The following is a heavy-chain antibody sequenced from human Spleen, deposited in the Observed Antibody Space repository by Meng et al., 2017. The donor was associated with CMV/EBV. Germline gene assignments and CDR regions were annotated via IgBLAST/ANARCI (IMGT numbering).Heavy chain of an antibody. CDR1: GGSISYYS. Sequence: GSLRLSCTVSGGSISYYSWSWIRQSPGQRLEWIGYISDSGSSNYNPSLKSRVTMSTDTSKNQFSLKLSSVTAADTAVYYCARIGRDYYDSSGYYYWGQGTLVTVSS. CDR2: ISDSGSS. D-gene: IGHD3-22*01. V-gene: IGHV4-59*01. J-gene: IGHJ4*02. CDR3: ARIGRDYYDSSGYYY.